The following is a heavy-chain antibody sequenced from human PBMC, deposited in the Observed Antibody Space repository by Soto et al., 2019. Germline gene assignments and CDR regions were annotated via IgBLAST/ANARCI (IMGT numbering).Heavy chain of an antibody. CDR2: INPSGEST. V-gene: IGHV1-46*01. D-gene: IGHD6-6*01. CDR3: ARGEYSNSPLHLDY. Sequence: QVQLVQSGAEVKKPGASVKVSCKAFGYTFTSYYMQWVRQAPEQGLEWMGIINPSGESTSYAQKFQGRVTMTRDTSTSTVYIELSSLRSEDTAVYYCARGEYSNSPLHLDYWGQGTLVSVSS. CDR1: GYTFTSYY. J-gene: IGHJ4*02.